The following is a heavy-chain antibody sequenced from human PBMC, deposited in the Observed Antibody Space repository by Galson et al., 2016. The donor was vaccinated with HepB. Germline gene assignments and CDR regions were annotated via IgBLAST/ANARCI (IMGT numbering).Heavy chain of an antibody. V-gene: IGHV3-23*01. CDR3: VRGSTAPDV. D-gene: IGHD3-16*01. CDR1: GFTFSSYG. Sequence: SLRLSCAASGFTFSSYGMTWVRQAPGKGLGDVPSISMSGGSRDYAESVKGRFTISRDNSRSPLFLQMNSLRAEDTGVYYCVRGSTAPDVWGKGTTVTVSS. J-gene: IGHJ6*04. CDR2: ISMSGGSR.